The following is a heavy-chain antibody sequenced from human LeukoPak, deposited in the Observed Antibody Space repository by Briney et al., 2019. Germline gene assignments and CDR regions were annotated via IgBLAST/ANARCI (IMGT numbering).Heavy chain of an antibody. D-gene: IGHD2-15*01. J-gene: IGHJ5*02. CDR3: ARGYCSGGSCPSGWFDP. V-gene: IGHV4-59*01. CDR1: GGSISSYY. Sequence: PSETLSLTCTVSGGSISSYYWSWIRQPPGKGLDWIGYIYYSGSTNYNPSLKSRVTISVDTSKNQFSLKLSSVTAADKAVYYCARGYCSGGSCPSGWFDPWGQGTLVTVSS. CDR2: IYYSGST.